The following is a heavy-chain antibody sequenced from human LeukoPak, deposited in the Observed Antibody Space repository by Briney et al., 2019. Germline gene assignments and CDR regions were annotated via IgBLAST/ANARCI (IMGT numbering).Heavy chain of an antibody. CDR1: GYTFTAYY. CDR2: ININGGGT. CDR3: ARGTGSSWFDP. J-gene: IGHJ5*02. V-gene: IGHV1-2*02. Sequence: ASVKVSCVASGYTFTAYYMHWVRQAPGQGLEWMGWININGGGTKNTQKLQGRVTMTRDTSISTAYMELSGLTSDDTAVYYCARGTGSSWFDPWGQGTLVTVSS. D-gene: IGHD2-8*02.